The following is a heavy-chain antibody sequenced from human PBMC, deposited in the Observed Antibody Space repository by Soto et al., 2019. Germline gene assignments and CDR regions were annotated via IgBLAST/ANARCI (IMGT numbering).Heavy chain of an antibody. V-gene: IGHV4-4*02. J-gene: IGHJ3*02. CDR3: TSKLWQLLADAFDI. Sequence: QVQLQESGPGLVKPSGTLSLTCAVSGDSISRSYWWSWVRQLPGKGLEWIGEIYHSGSTIYNPSLQSRVILSVDKSKNDFSLKMSTVTDADTAVHSCTSKLWQLLADAFDIWGQGTMVTVSS. CDR2: IYHSGST. CDR1: GDSISRSYW. D-gene: IGHD3-10*01.